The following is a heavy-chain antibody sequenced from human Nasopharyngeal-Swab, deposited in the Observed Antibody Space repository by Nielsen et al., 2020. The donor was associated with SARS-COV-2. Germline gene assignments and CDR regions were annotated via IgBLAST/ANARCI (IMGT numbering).Heavy chain of an antibody. D-gene: IGHD3-3*01. V-gene: IGHV4-31*03. CDR2: IYYSGST. Sequence: TLSITCTVSGGSISSGGYYWSWIRQHPGKGREWIGYIYYSGSTYYNPSLKSRVTISVDTSKNQFSLKLSSVTAADTAVYYCARAGDFWSGWSANYYMDVWGKGTTVTVSS. CDR1: GGSISSGGYY. J-gene: IGHJ6*03. CDR3: ARAGDFWSGWSANYYMDV.